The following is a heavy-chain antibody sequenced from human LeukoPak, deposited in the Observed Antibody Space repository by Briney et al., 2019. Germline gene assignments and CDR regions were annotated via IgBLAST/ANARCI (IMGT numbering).Heavy chain of an antibody. CDR1: GFGFSAYW. Sequence: PGGSLRLSCAASGFGFSAYWMHWVRQAPGKGLGWVSRINADGSRTTYADSVKGRFTISRDNAKNTLYLQMNSLRAEDTAVYYCVRESGVVAVVNNWFDPWGQGTLVTVSS. V-gene: IGHV3-74*01. J-gene: IGHJ5*02. CDR3: VRESGVVAVVNNWFDP. CDR2: INADGSRT. D-gene: IGHD3-22*01.